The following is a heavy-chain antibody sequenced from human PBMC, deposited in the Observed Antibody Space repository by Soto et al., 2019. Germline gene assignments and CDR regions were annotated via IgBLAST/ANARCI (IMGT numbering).Heavy chain of an antibody. J-gene: IGHJ6*02. Sequence: ASVKVSCKASGFTFTSSAVQWVRQARGQRLEWIGWIVVGSGNTNYAQKFQERVTITRDMSTSTAYMELSSLRSEDTAVYYCAAVHYDFWSGYYWYGMDVWGQGTTVTVSS. CDR1: GFTFTSSA. D-gene: IGHD3-3*01. CDR2: IVVGSGNT. CDR3: AAVHYDFWSGYYWYGMDV. V-gene: IGHV1-58*01.